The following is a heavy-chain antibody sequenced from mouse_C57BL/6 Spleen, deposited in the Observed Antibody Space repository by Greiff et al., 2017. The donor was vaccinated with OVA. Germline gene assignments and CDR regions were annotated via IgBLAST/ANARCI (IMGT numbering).Heavy chain of an antibody. D-gene: IGHD1-1*02. CDR1: GYSITSGYY. Sequence: VQLQQSGPGLVKPSQSLSLTCSVTGYSITSGYYWNWIRQFPGNKLEWMGYISYDGSNNYNPSLKNRISITRDTSKNQFFLKLNSVTTEDTATYYCARAGSYGFAYWGQGTLVTVSA. V-gene: IGHV3-6*01. CDR3: ARAGSYGFAY. CDR2: ISYDGSN. J-gene: IGHJ3*01.